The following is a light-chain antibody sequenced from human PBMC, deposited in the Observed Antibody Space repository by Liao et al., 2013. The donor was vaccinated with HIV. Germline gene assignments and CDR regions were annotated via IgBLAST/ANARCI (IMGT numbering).Light chain of an antibody. Sequence: YELTQPPSVSVSPGQTARITCSGDALPKQYAYWYQQKPGQAPVLVIYKDNERPSGIPERFSGSSSGTTVTLTISGAQVEDEADYYCYSATDNSWVFGGGTKLTVL. J-gene: IGLJ3*02. CDR3: YSATDNSWV. V-gene: IGLV3-27*01. CDR2: KDN. CDR1: ALPKQY.